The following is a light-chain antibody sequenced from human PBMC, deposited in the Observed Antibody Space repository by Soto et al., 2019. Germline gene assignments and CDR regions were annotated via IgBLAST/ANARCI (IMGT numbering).Light chain of an antibody. CDR3: QQSYSSPPT. CDR1: QSIRKH. J-gene: IGKJ1*01. Sequence: DIQVTRSPSSLSASVEDRVIITCLASQSIRKHLNWYQKKQGKAPKLLIFAASRLQSGVPSRLSGSRYGPDLTITISSMQTEDFETYYCQQSYSSPPTFGHGTKVDI. V-gene: IGKV1-39*01. CDR2: AAS.